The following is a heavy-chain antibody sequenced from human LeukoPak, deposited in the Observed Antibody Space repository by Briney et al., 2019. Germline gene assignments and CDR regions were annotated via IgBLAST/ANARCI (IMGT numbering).Heavy chain of an antibody. J-gene: IGHJ4*02. V-gene: IGHV4-34*01. CDR2: INHSGST. Sequence: SETLSLTCAVYGGSFSGYYWNWIRQPPGKGLEWIGEINHSGSTNYNPSLKSRVTISVDTSKNQFSLKLSSVTAADTAVYYCARGGYCSSTSCYTRPYDYWGQGTLVTVSS. CDR1: GGSFSGYY. CDR3: ARGGYCSSTSCYTRPYDY. D-gene: IGHD2-2*02.